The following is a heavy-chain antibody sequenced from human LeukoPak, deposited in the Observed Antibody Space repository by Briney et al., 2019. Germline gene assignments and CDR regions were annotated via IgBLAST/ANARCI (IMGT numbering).Heavy chain of an antibody. CDR1: GFTFSSYA. D-gene: IGHD1-26*01. J-gene: IGHJ4*02. CDR3: ARAQMGAPTDY. V-gene: IGHV3-74*01. CDR2: ISSDGSST. Sequence: GGSLRLSCAASGFTFSSYAMYWVRQAPGERLVWVSRISSDGSSTIYADSVKGRFTISRDIAKNTLYLQMNSLRAEDTAVYYCARAQMGAPTDYWGQGTLVTVSS.